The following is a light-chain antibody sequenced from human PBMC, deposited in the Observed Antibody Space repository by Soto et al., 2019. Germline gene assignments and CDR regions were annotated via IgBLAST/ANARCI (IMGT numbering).Light chain of an antibody. J-gene: IGLJ3*02. Sequence: QLVLSQPPSASATPGQRVTISCSGGTSNIGSNFVFWYQQFPGTAPKLLIYRNNRRPSGVPDRFSGSKAGTSVSLVISGLRSEDEAVYYCAAWDDSLSGPVFGGGTQLTVL. CDR2: RNN. V-gene: IGLV1-47*01. CDR1: TSNIGSNF. CDR3: AAWDDSLSGPV.